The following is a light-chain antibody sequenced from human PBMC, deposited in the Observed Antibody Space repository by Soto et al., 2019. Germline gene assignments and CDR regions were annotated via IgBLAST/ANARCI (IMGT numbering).Light chain of an antibody. Sequence: QSALTQPASVSGSPGQSITISCTGTSSDVGSYNLVSWYQQHPGKAPKLMIYEGSKRPSGVSNRFSGSKSGNTASLTISGLPAEDEADYYCCSYAGSSPPVVFGGGTKLTVL. CDR1: SSDVGSYNL. CDR3: CSYAGSSPPVV. V-gene: IGLV2-23*01. J-gene: IGLJ2*01. CDR2: EGS.